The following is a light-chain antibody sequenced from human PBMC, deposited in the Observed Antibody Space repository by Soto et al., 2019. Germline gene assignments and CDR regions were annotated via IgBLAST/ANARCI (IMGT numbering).Light chain of an antibody. CDR2: GAS. Sequence: EIVMTQSPATLSVSPGETATLSCRASQTLRDSYVAWYQQKPGQVPRLLIYGASSRATGIPDRFSGSGSGTDFTLTIRRLEPEDFAVYSCQQYGSSLPITFGQGTRLEIK. CDR1: QTLRDSY. V-gene: IGKV3-20*01. J-gene: IGKJ5*01. CDR3: QQYGSSLPIT.